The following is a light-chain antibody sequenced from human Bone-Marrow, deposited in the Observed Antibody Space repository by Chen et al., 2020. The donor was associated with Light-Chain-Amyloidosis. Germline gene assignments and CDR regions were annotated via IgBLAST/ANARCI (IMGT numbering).Light chain of an antibody. J-gene: IGLJ3*02. CDR3: QVWDRSSDRPV. Sequence: SYVLTQPSSVSVAPGQTATIACGGNNIGSTSVHWYQQTPDQAPLLVVYDDSERPSGIPERLCGSNSGNTATLTISRVEAGDEADYYCQVWDRSSDRPVFGGGTKLTVL. CDR1: NIGSTS. V-gene: IGLV3-21*02. CDR2: DDS.